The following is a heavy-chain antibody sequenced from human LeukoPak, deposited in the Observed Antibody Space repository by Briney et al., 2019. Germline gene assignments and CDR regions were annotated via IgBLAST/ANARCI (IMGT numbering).Heavy chain of an antibody. J-gene: IGHJ1*01. Sequence: GESLKISCKGSGYSFTSYWIGWVRQMPGKGLEWMGIIYPGDSDTRYSPSFQGQVTISADKSISTAYLQWSSLKASDTAMYYCARSSNYYDSSGYPAEHFQHWGQGTLVTVSS. CDR3: ARSSNYYDSSGYPAEHFQH. V-gene: IGHV5-51*01. CDR1: GYSFTSYW. D-gene: IGHD3-22*01. CDR2: IYPGDSDT.